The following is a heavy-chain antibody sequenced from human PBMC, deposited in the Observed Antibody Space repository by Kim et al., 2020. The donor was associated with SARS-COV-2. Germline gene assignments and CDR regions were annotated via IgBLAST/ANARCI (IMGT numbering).Heavy chain of an antibody. J-gene: IGHJ6*02. Sequence: ASVKVSCKASGYTFTSYDINWVRQATGQGLEWMGWMNPNSGNTGYAQKFQGRVTMTRNTSISTAYMELSSLRSEDTAVYYCARVLSRVRPLGVYYYYGMDVWGQGTTVTVSS. V-gene: IGHV1-8*01. CDR1: GYTFTSYD. CDR3: ARVLSRVRPLGVYYYYGMDV. D-gene: IGHD2-8*01. CDR2: MNPNSGNT.